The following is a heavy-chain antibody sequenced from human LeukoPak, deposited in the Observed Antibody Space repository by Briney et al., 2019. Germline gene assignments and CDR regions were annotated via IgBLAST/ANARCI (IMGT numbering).Heavy chain of an antibody. V-gene: IGHV3-7*01. D-gene: IGHD3-22*01. CDR1: GFTFSSNW. J-gene: IGHJ4*02. CDR3: ARGRITMT. Sequence: GGSLRLSRATSGFTFSSNWMTWVRQAPGKGLEWVANIKEDGSENYYVDSVKGRFTISRDNAKNSLYLQMNSLRAEDTAVYYCARGRITMTWGQGTVVTVSS. CDR2: IKEDGSEN.